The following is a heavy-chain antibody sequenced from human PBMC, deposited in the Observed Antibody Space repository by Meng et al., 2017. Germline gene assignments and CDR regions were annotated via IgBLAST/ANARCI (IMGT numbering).Heavy chain of an antibody. Sequence: QVQTQQWGAGLLKPSETLALTCAVYGGSFSGYYWSWIRQPPGKGLEWIGEINHSGSTNYNPSLKSRVTISVDTSKNQFSLKLSSVTAADTAVYYCARRGIAARPFYYWGQGTLVTVSS. CDR2: INHSGST. CDR1: GGSFSGYY. CDR3: ARRGIAARPFYY. D-gene: IGHD6-6*01. V-gene: IGHV4-34*01. J-gene: IGHJ4*02.